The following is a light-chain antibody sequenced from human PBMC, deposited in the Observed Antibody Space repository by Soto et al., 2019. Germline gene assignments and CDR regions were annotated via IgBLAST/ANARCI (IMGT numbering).Light chain of an antibody. Sequence: EIVLTQSPGTLSLSSGERATLSCRASQSISDGYLAWYQQKPGQAPSLLIYDTSTRATGIPDRFSGSGSGTDFALTINRVEPEDCAIYFCQQYGSSPGTFGHATKVDIK. J-gene: IGKJ1*01. CDR3: QQYGSSPGT. V-gene: IGKV3-20*01. CDR2: DTS. CDR1: QSISDGY.